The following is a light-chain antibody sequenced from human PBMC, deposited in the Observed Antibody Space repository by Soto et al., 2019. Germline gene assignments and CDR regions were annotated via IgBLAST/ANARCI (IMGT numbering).Light chain of an antibody. CDR3: GSYTSSNTVV. CDR1: SSDVGGYNH. Sequence: QSVLTQPASVSVSPGQSITISCTGTSSDVGGYNHVSWYQQHPGKVPKVMIFDVSNRPSGVSNRFSGSKSGNTASLTISGLQAEDEADYYCGSYTSSNTVVFGGGTKLTVL. CDR2: DVS. J-gene: IGLJ2*01. V-gene: IGLV2-14*01.